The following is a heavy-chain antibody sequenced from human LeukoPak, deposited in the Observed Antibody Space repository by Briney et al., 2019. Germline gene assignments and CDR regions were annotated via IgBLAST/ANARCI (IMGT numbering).Heavy chain of an antibody. J-gene: IGHJ5*02. Sequence: SVKVSCKASGGTFSSYAISWVRQAPGQGLEWMGRIIPILGIANYAQKFQGRVTITADKSTSTAYMELSSLRSEDTAVYYCARDYPPITMVRGVLFDPWGQGTLVTVSS. V-gene: IGHV1-69*04. CDR3: ARDYPPITMVRGVLFDP. CDR2: IIPILGIA. CDR1: GGTFSSYA. D-gene: IGHD3-10*01.